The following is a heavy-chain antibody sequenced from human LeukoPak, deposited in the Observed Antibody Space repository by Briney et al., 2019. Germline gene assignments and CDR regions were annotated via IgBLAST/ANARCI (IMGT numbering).Heavy chain of an antibody. CDR2: IYYSGST. Sequence: PSETLSLTCTVSGGSISTYFWTWVRQPPGKGLEWIGNIYYSGSTNYRPSLKSRATISVDTSRNQFSLRLSSVTAADTAVYYCARCQSKYFNDRGGFDIWGQGTMVTVSS. J-gene: IGHJ3*02. V-gene: IGHV4-59*01. CDR1: GGSISTYF. CDR3: ARCQSKYFNDRGGFDI. D-gene: IGHD3-22*01.